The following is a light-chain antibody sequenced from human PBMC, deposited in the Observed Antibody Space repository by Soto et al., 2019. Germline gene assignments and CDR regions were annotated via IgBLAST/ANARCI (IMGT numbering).Light chain of an antibody. V-gene: IGLV2-18*02. CDR2: QVS. Sequence: QSALTQPRSVSGSPGQSVTISCTGTSSDVGSYNRVSWYQQPPGTAPKLMICQVSNRPSGVPDRFSGSKSGNTASLTISGLQAEDEADYYCSSYTSSGTLVFGGGTKLTVL. CDR1: SSDVGSYNR. J-gene: IGLJ3*02. CDR3: SSYTSSGTLV.